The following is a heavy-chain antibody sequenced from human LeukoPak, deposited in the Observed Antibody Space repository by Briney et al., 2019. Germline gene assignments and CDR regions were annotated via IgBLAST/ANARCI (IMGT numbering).Heavy chain of an antibody. CDR3: AKDIVLMVYDY. V-gene: IGHV3-23*01. CDR1: GFTFSSYA. CDR2: ISGSGGST. D-gene: IGHD2-8*01. J-gene: IGHJ4*02. Sequence: PGGSLSLSCAASGFTFSSYAMSWVRQAPGKGLEWVSAISGSGGSTYYADSVKGRFTISRYNSKNTLYLQVNSLRAEYTAVYYCAKDIVLMVYDYWGQGTLVTVSS.